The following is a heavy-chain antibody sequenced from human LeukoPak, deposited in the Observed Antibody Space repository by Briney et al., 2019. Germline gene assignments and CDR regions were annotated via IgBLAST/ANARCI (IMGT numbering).Heavy chain of an antibody. CDR1: GGSISNYF. V-gene: IGHV4-59*01. CDR3: ARDRASVTMLRGHPGGFDP. CDR2: ISYNGYT. J-gene: IGHJ5*02. Sequence: PSETLSLTCTVSGGSISNYFWSWVRQPPGKGLEWIGYISYNGYTNYNPPLKSPVTMSVDTSENQFSLRLNSVTAADTAVYYCARDRASVTMLRGHPGGFDPWGEGTLVTVSS. D-gene: IGHD3-10*01.